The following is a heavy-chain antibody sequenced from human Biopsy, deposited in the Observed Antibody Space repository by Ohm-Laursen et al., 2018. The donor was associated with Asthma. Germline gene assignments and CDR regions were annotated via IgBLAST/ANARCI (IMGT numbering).Heavy chain of an antibody. V-gene: IGHV3-53*01. CDR1: GFTVSTNG. CDR3: ARGDSSNWSHYYFDY. J-gene: IGHJ4*02. D-gene: IGHD3-22*01. Sequence: SLRLSCAASGFTVSTNGMSWVRQPPGKGLEWVSVIYSGGGTYYADSVQGRVTISRDNAKNSLYLQMNSLRAEDTAVYYCARGDSSNWSHYYFDYWGQGTLVTVSS. CDR2: IYSGGGT.